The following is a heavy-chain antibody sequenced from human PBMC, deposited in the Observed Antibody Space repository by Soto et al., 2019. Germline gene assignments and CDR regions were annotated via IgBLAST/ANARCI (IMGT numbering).Heavy chain of an antibody. V-gene: IGHV4-59*01. CDR3: ARATRSGYYPYYFDY. CDR2: IYYSGST. D-gene: IGHD3-22*01. CDR1: GGSISSYY. J-gene: IGHJ4*02. Sequence: PSETLSLTCTVSGGSISSYYWSWIRQPPGKGLEWIGYIYYSGSTNYNPSLKSRVTISVDMSKNQFSLKLSSVTAADTAVYYCARATRSGYYPYYFDYWGQGTLVTVSS.